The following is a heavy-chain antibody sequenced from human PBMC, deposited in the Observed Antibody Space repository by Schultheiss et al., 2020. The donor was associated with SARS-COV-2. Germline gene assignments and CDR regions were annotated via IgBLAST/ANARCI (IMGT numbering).Heavy chain of an antibody. J-gene: IGHJ4*02. CDR1: GFTFSSYW. Sequence: GGSLRLSCAASGFTFSSYWMSWVRQAPGKGLEWVANIKQYGSEKYYVDSVKGRFTISRDNAKNSLSLQMDSLRAEDTAVYYCARVAGGQPDYWGQGTLVTVSS. V-gene: IGHV3-7*03. CDR3: ARVAGGQPDY. D-gene: IGHD2-15*01. CDR2: IKQYGSEK.